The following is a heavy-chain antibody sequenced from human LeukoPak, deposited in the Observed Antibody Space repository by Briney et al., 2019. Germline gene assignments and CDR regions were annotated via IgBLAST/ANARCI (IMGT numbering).Heavy chain of an antibody. CDR1: GFTFSSYA. D-gene: IGHD3-22*01. CDR3: ANHDSSGYWVFDY. Sequence: GGSLRLSCAASGFTFSSYAMFWVRQAPGKGLEWVSVIYSGGSTYYADSVKGRFTISRDNSKNTLYLQMNSLRAEDTAVYYCANHDSSGYWVFDYWGQGTLVTVSS. V-gene: IGHV3-66*01. J-gene: IGHJ4*02. CDR2: IYSGGST.